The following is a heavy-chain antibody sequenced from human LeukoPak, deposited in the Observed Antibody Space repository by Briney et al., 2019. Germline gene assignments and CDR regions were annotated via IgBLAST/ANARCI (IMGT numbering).Heavy chain of an antibody. CDR3: ARRGRDTGFDP. CDR2: ISTSNGDT. Sequence: ASVKVSCKASGYTFTSYGINWVRQAPGQGLEWLGWISTSNGDTLYAQNLQGRVTWTTDTSTTTAYMELRSLRFDDTAVYYCARRGRDTGFDPRGQGTLVTVSS. V-gene: IGHV1-18*01. CDR1: GYTFTSYG. D-gene: IGHD3-16*01. J-gene: IGHJ5*02.